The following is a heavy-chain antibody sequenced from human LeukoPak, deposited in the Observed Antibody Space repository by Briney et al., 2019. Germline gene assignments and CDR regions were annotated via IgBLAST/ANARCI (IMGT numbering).Heavy chain of an antibody. Sequence: ASVKVSCKASGYTFTSYYTHWVRQAPGQGLEWMGIINPSGGSTSYAQKFQGRVTMTRDTSTSTVYMELSSLRSEDTAVYYCAGRPVGYCSGGSCYSGHWFDPWGQGTLVTVSS. CDR1: GYTFTSYY. CDR3: AGRPVGYCSGGSCYSGHWFDP. CDR2: INPSGGST. D-gene: IGHD2-15*01. V-gene: IGHV1-46*01. J-gene: IGHJ5*02.